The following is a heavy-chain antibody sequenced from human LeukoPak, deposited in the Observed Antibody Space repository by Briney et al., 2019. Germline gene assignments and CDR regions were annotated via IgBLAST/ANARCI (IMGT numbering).Heavy chain of an antibody. Sequence: GGSLRLPCAASGFTFSSYSMSWVRQAPGKGLEWVSYISSSSSAMYYADSMKGRFTISRDNAKNSLYLQMNNLRDEDTAVYYCARGSGNSFDYWGQGALVTVSS. CDR2: ISSSSSAM. CDR1: GFTFSSYS. J-gene: IGHJ4*02. D-gene: IGHD3-10*01. CDR3: ARGSGNSFDY. V-gene: IGHV3-48*02.